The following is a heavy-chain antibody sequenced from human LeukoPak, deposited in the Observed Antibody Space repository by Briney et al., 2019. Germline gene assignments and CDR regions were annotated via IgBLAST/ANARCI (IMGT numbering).Heavy chain of an antibody. J-gene: IGHJ4*02. V-gene: IGHV1-69*13. CDR3: ARPRTYYDSWSGYPPFDY. D-gene: IGHD3-3*01. Sequence: SVKVSCKASGGTFSGHSFNWVRQAPGQGLERMGGIIPMSSTTKYAQNFQGRVAITADESTSTAFMELSSLRPEDTAVYYCARPRTYYDSWSGYPPFDYWGQGTLVTVSS. CDR2: IIPMSSTT. CDR1: GGTFSGHS.